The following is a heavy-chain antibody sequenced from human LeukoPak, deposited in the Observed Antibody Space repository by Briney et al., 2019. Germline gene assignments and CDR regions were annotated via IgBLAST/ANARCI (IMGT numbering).Heavy chain of an antibody. CDR3: ARDHYDSSGPNFLYFDY. V-gene: IGHV3-48*03. Sequence: GGPLRLSCAASGFTFSRYEMNWVRQAPEKRLEWVSYISSSGSTIYSADSVKGRFSISRDNAKNSLYLQMNSLRAEDTAVYYCARDHYDSSGPNFLYFDYWGQGTLVAVSS. CDR1: GFTFSRYE. J-gene: IGHJ4*02. D-gene: IGHD3-22*01. CDR2: ISSSGSTI.